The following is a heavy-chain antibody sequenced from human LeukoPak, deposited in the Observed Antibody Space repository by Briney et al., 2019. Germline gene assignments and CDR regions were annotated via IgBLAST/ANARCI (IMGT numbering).Heavy chain of an antibody. Sequence: GGSLRLSCAASGFTFSSYSMNWVRQAPGKGLEWVGRIKSKTDGGTTDYAAPVKGRFTISRDDSKNTLYLQMNSLKTEDTAVYYCTTDQGALNYDFWSGYKMEANWFDPWGQGTLVTVSS. CDR1: GFTFSSYS. CDR3: TTDQGALNYDFWSGYKMEANWFDP. V-gene: IGHV3-15*01. D-gene: IGHD3-3*01. J-gene: IGHJ5*02. CDR2: IKSKTDGGTT.